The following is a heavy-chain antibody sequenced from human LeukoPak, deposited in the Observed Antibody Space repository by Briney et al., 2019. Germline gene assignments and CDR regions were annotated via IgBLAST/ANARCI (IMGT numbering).Heavy chain of an antibody. D-gene: IGHD5-18*01. V-gene: IGHV4-39*01. CDR1: GGSISSSSYY. CDR2: IYYSGST. Sequence: SETLSLTCTVSGGSISSSSYYWGWIRQPPGKGLEWIGCIYYSGSTYYNPSLKSRVTISVDTSKNQFSLKLSSVTAADTAVYYCACIYSYGYYFDYWGQGTLVTVSS. CDR3: ACIYSYGYYFDY. J-gene: IGHJ4*02.